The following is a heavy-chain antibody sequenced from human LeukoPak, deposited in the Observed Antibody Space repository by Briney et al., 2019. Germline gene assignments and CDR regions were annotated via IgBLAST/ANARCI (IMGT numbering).Heavy chain of an antibody. CDR1: GFTFSSNW. J-gene: IGHJ4*02. D-gene: IGHD4-11*01. CDR2: IKHDGSET. Sequence: GGSLRLSCAASGFTFSSNWMTWVRQAPGKGLEWVANIKHDGSETYYVDSVKGRFTISRENAKNSLYLEMNSLRAEDTAVYYCARDLFRSNDYWGQGTLVNVSS. CDR3: ARDLFRSNDY. V-gene: IGHV3-7*03.